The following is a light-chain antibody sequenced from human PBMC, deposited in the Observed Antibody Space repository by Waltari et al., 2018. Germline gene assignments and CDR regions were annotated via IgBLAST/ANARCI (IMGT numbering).Light chain of an antibody. Sequence: SYELTQPPSVSVSPGQTARITCSGDALPKKYAFWYQQKSGQAPVLVIYEDSKRPSGSPERFSASSSGTMATLTVSGAQVEEEADYYCYSADSSSSKWVFGGGTKLTVV. CDR3: YSADSSSSKWV. V-gene: IGLV3-10*01. CDR2: EDS. J-gene: IGLJ3*02. CDR1: ALPKKY.